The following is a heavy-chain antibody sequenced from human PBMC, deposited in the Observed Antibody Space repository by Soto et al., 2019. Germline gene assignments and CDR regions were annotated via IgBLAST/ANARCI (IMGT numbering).Heavy chain of an antibody. Sequence: WGSLRLSCAASGFTFSSYEMNWVRQAPGKGLEWVSYISSSGSTIYYADSVKGRFTISRDNAKNSLYLQMNSLRAEDTAVYYCARDDVAVAGTRSGYYYYGMDVWGQGTTVTVSS. V-gene: IGHV3-48*03. CDR1: GFTFSSYE. J-gene: IGHJ6*02. CDR2: ISSSGSTI. CDR3: ARDDVAVAGTRSGYYYYGMDV. D-gene: IGHD6-19*01.